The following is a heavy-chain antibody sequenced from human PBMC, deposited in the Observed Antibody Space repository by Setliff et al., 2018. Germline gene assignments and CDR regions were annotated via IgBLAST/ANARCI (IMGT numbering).Heavy chain of an antibody. CDR1: GGSISSGSYY. CDR2: VYTNGGS. Sequence: PSETLSLTCTVSGGSISSGSYYWSWIRHPAGKGLEWIGRVYTNGGSDYNPFLKSRVSISLDTSKNQFSLKLISVTDADTAVYYCARANKKLDYYYYYYMDVWGKGTTVTVS. D-gene: IGHD1-1*01. V-gene: IGHV4-61*02. CDR3: ARANKKLDYYYYYYMDV. J-gene: IGHJ6*03.